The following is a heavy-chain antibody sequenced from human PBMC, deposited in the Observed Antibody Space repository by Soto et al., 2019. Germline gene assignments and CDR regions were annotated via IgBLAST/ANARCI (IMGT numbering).Heavy chain of an antibody. CDR3: ARGPVTSASSSGLRPMDV. D-gene: IGHD3-10*01. CDR1: GYTFTSYD. Sequence: ASVKVSCKASGYTFTSYDINWVRQATGQGLEWMGWMNPNSGNTGYAQKFQGRVTMTRNTSISTAYMELSSLRSEDTAVYYCARGPVTSASSSGLRPMDVWGQGTTVTVSS. CDR2: MNPNSGNT. J-gene: IGHJ6*02. V-gene: IGHV1-8*01.